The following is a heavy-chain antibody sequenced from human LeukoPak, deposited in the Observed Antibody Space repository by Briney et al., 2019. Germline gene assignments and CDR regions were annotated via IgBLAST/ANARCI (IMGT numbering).Heavy chain of an antibody. CDR1: GFTFDDYG. Sequence: GGSLRLSCAASGFTFDDYGMSWVRQAPGKGLEWVSSISSSSSYIYYADSVKGRFTISRDNAKNSLYLQMNSLRAEDTAVYYCARDDGSYSRSPGFDNWGQGTLVTVSS. D-gene: IGHD1-26*01. CDR3: ARDDGSYSRSPGFDN. J-gene: IGHJ4*02. V-gene: IGHV3-21*01. CDR2: ISSSSSYI.